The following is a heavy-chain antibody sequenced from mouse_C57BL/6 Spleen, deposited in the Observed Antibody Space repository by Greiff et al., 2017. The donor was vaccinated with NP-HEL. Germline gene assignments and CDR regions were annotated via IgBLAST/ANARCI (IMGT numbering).Heavy chain of an antibody. V-gene: IGHV14-2*01. J-gene: IGHJ3*01. CDR3: ARDYYGSSTCFAD. CDR1: GFNFTDYY. Sequence: EVQLQQSGAELVKPGASVKLSCTASGFNFTDYYMHWVKQRPEQGLEWIGRIDPEDGETKYAAKFQGKATITADTSSNTAYLQLSSLTSEDTAVYYCARDYYGSSTCFADWGQGTLVTVSA. CDR2: IDPEDGET. D-gene: IGHD1-1*01.